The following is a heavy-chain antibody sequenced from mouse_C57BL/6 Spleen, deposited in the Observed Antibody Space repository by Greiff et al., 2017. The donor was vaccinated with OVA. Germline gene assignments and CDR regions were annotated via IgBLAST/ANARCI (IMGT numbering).Heavy chain of an antibody. CDR2: INPNYGTT. D-gene: IGHD1-1*01. J-gene: IGHJ4*01. V-gene: IGHV1-39*01. Sequence: VQLKESGPELVKPGASVKISCKASGYSFTDYNMNWVKQSNGKSLEWIGVINPNYGTTSYNQKFKGKATLTVDQSSSTAYMQLNSLTSEDSAVYYCARDHGSRGYYAMDYWGQGTAVTVSS. CDR1: GYSFTDYN. CDR3: ARDHGSRGYYAMDY.